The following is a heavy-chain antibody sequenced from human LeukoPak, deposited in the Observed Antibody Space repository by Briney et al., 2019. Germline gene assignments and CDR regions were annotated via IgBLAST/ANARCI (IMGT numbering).Heavy chain of an antibody. CDR2: IRSKGYGGTT. J-gene: IGHJ3*02. D-gene: IGHD3-22*01. Sequence: GGSLRLSCTTSGFTFGDYAMSWVRQAPGKGLEWVGFIRSKGYGGTTECAASVKGRFTVSRDNTKSIAYLQMNSPKTEDTGVYFCTRGRSAYLDAFDIWGQGTMVTVSS. CDR1: GFTFGDYA. CDR3: TRGRSAYLDAFDI. V-gene: IGHV3-49*04.